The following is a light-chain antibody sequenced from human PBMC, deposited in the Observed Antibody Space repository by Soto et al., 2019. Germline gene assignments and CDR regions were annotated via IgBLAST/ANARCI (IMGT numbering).Light chain of an antibody. V-gene: IGLV2-8*01. CDR2: EVN. Sequence: QSALTQPPSASGSPGQSVAISCTGTSSDVGGYNYVSWYQQHPGKAPKLMIYEVNKRPSGVPDRFSGSKSGNTASLTVSGLQADDEADYYCSSYAGSSNVFGTGTKLTV. J-gene: IGLJ1*01. CDR3: SSYAGSSNV. CDR1: SSDVGGYNY.